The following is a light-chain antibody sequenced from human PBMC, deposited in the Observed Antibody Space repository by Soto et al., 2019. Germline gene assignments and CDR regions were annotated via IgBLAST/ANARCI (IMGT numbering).Light chain of an antibody. CDR1: QGVGKF. CDR2: DAS. CDR3: QQYDSPPPT. J-gene: IGKJ4*01. V-gene: IGKV1-33*01. Sequence: DIQLTQSPLSLSASVGDRVTITCQASQGVGKFLNWFQRKSGEAPKLLIYDASYLESGVPVRFSGSGSGAAFTLTISSLQPEDFATYYCQQYDSPPPTFGGGTKVDMK.